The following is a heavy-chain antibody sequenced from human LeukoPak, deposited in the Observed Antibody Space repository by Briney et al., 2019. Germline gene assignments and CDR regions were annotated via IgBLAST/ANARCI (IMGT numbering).Heavy chain of an antibody. V-gene: IGHV4-61*02. CDR1: GGSISSGSYY. CDR3: ARYCSSTSCYIGIDY. CDR2: IYTSGST. D-gene: IGHD2-2*02. J-gene: IGHJ4*02. Sequence: PSQTLSLTCTVSGGSISSGSYYWSWIRQPAGRGLEWIGRIYTSGSTNYNPSLKSRVTISVDTSKNQFSLKLSSVTAADTAVYYCARYCSSTSCYIGIDYWGQGTLVTVSS.